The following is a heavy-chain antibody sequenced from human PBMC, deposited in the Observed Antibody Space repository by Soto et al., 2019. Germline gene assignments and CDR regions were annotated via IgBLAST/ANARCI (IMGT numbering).Heavy chain of an antibody. V-gene: IGHV4-34*01. J-gene: IGHJ6*02. D-gene: IGHD6-19*01. CDR3: ARGRKGSGWYYYYYGMDV. CDR1: GGSFSGYY. Sequence: QVQLQQWGAGLLKPSETLSLTCAVYGGSFSGYYWSWIRQPPGKGLEWIGEINHSGSTNYNPSLKSRVTISVDTSKNQFSLKLSSVTAADTAVYYCARGRKGSGWYYYYYGMDVWGQGTTVTVSS. CDR2: INHSGST.